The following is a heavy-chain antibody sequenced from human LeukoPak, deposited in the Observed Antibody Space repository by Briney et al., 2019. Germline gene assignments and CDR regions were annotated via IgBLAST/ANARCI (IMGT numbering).Heavy chain of an antibody. J-gene: IGHJ4*02. V-gene: IGHV1-69*04. CDR1: GGTISSYT. D-gene: IGHD2-2*01. Sequence: SVKVSCKASGGTISSYTISWVRQAPGQGLEWMGRIIPMLGITNSAQKFGGRVTLTADKSTSTAYMELGSLRSEDTAVYYCARDLYFGGARGKYCSSTSCYGGYWGQGTLVTVSS. CDR3: ARDLYFGGARGKYCSSTSCYGGY. CDR2: IIPMLGIT.